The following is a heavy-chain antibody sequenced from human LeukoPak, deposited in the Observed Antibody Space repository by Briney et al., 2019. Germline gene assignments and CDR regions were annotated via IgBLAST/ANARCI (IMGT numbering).Heavy chain of an antibody. CDR2: INTDGSTI. V-gene: IGHV3-74*01. D-gene: IGHD4-17*01. J-gene: IGHJ4*02. CDR1: GFTFGNYW. Sequence: GGSLRLSCAASGFTFGNYWMHWVRQVPGKGLLWVSRINTDGSTITYADSVKGRFTISRDNAKNKVYLQMSSLRAEDTAVYYCARGDYGDYFDYWGQGTLIIVSS. CDR3: ARGDYGDYFDY.